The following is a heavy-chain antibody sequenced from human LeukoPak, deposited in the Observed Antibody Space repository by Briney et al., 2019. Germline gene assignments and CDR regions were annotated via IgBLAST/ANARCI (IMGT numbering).Heavy chain of an antibody. V-gene: IGHV1-69*05. CDR1: GGTFSSYA. CDR3: ARGVRWLLWDFDY. Sequence: SVKVSCKASGGTFSSYAISWVRQAPGQGLEWMGGIIPIFGTANYAQKFQGRVTITTDESTSTAYMELSSLRSEDTAVYYCARGVRWLLWDFDYWGQGTLVTVSS. J-gene: IGHJ4*02. D-gene: IGHD5-24*01. CDR2: IIPIFGTA.